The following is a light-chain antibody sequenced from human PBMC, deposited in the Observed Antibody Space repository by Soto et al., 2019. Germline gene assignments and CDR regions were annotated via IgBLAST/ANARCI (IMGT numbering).Light chain of an antibody. V-gene: IGKV1-5*03. CDR2: KAS. Sequence: DLQMTQSPSTLSASVGDRVTITCRASQSISVWLAWYQQKPGKAPKLLIYKASTLESGVPSTFSGSGSGTEFTLTISSLQPDDFATYYCQQYISFSLTFGQGTKVEIK. CDR1: QSISVW. CDR3: QQYISFSLT. J-gene: IGKJ1*01.